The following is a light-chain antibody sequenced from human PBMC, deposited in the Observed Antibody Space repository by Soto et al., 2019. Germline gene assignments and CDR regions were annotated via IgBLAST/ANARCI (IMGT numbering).Light chain of an antibody. Sequence: DIQMTQSPSSLSASVGDRVTITCRASQSISSYLNWYQQKPGKAPKPLIYAASSLQSGVPSRFSGSGSGTDFTLTISSLQPEDFATYYCQQSYSTLLTFGQGTKVEIK. CDR3: QQSYSTLLT. V-gene: IGKV1-39*01. CDR2: AAS. CDR1: QSISSY. J-gene: IGKJ1*01.